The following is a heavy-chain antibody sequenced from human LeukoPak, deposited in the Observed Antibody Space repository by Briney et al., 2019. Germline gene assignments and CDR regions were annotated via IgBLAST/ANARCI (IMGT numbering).Heavy chain of an antibody. J-gene: IGHJ4*02. CDR2: ISGSGGST. CDR3: ATTADYWGSYG. D-gene: IGHD7-27*01. Sequence: GRSLRLSCAASGFTFSSYAMHWVRQAPGKGLEWVSGISGSGGSTYYADSVKGRFTISRDNSKNTLYLQMNSLRAEDTAVYYCATTADYWGSYGWGQGTLVTVSS. V-gene: IGHV3-23*01. CDR1: GFTFSSYA.